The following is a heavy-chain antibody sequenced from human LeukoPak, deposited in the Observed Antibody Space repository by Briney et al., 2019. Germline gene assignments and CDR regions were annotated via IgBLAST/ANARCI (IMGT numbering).Heavy chain of an antibody. CDR3: ARAPHPYSSGWYRRAFDI. CDR2: INHSGST. CDR1: GGSFSGYY. V-gene: IGHV4-34*01. D-gene: IGHD6-19*01. Sequence: SETLSLTCAVYGGSFSGYYWSWIRQPPGKGLEWIGEINHSGSTNYNPSLKSRVTISVDTSKNQFSLKLSSVTAADTAVYYCARAPHPYSSGWYRRAFDIWGQGTMVTVSS. J-gene: IGHJ3*02.